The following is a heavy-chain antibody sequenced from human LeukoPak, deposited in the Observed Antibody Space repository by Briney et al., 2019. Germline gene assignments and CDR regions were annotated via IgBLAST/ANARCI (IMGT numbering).Heavy chain of an antibody. Sequence: PGGSLRLSCAASGFSFSNNAMSWVRQAPGKGLEWVSAISGSGDSTVYSDSVRGRFTISRDNSKSTLYLQMNSLRAEDTAVYYCARTRDGYNDPSGFDYWGQGTLVTVSS. V-gene: IGHV3-23*01. D-gene: IGHD5-12*01. CDR1: GFSFSNNA. J-gene: IGHJ4*02. CDR2: ISGSGDST. CDR3: ARTRDGYNDPSGFDY.